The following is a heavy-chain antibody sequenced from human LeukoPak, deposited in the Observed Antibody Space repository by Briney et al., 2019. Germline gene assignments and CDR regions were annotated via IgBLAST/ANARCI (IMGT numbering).Heavy chain of an antibody. CDR3: AKLSAMALLAA. CDR2: ISGSGGST. CDR1: GFTFSSYA. D-gene: IGHD5-18*01. J-gene: IGHJ4*02. Sequence: GGSLRLSCAASGFTFSSYAMSWVRQAPGKGLEWVSAISGSGGSTYYADSVKGRFTISRDSSKNTLYLQMNSLRAEDTAVYYCAKLSAMALLAAGGQGTLVTVSS. V-gene: IGHV3-23*01.